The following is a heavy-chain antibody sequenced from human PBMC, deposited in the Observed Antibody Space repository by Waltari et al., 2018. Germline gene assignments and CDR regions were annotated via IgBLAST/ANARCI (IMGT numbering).Heavy chain of an antibody. CDR2: ISPRGGST. CDR1: GYTFSTYY. Sequence: QVQLVQSGAEVKKPGASVKVSCKASGYTFSTYYIHWVRQAPGQGLEWMAIISPRGGSTSYTQRFQGRVTVTMDASTSTVYMELSSLRSEDTAMYYCALMAFDYWGQGTLVTVSS. CDR3: ALMAFDY. V-gene: IGHV1-46*01. J-gene: IGHJ4*02.